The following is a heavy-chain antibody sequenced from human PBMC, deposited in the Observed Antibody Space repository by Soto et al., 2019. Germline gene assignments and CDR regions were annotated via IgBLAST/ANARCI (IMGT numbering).Heavy chain of an antibody. CDR1: GGSISSGDFY. J-gene: IGHJ5*02. CDR2: IYNSGST. D-gene: IGHD4-17*01. CDR3: ARGLLMTTVTTPYSWFDP. Sequence: SETLSLTCTVSGGSISSGDFYWSWIRQPPGKGLEWIGYIYNSGSTYYNPSLKSRVTISIETSKNQFSLKLSSVTAADTAVYYCARGLLMTTVTTPYSWFDPWGQGTLVTVSS. V-gene: IGHV4-30-4*01.